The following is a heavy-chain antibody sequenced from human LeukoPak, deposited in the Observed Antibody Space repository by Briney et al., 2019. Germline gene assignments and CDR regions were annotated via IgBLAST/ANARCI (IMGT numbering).Heavy chain of an antibody. Sequence: SETLSLTCTVPGGSISSYYWSWIRQPPGRGLEWIGYIYYSGSTNYNPSLKSRVTISVDTSKNQFSLKLSSVTAADTAVYYCARVADFWSGFYYYYGMDVWGQGTTVTVSS. V-gene: IGHV4-59*01. CDR2: IYYSGST. D-gene: IGHD3-3*01. CDR3: ARVADFWSGFYYYYGMDV. CDR1: GGSISSYY. J-gene: IGHJ6*02.